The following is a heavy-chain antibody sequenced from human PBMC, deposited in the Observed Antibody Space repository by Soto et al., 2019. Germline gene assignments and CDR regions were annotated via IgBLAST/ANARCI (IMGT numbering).Heavy chain of an antibody. CDR2: ISAYNGNT. J-gene: IGHJ4*02. CDR3: ARAYYYDSSGYLRY. Sequence: VASVKVSCKASGYTFTSYGISWVRQAPGQGLEWMGWISAYNGNTNYAQKLQGRVTMTTDTSTSTAYMELRSLRSDDAAVYYCARAYYYDSSGYLRYWGQGTLLTV. CDR1: GYTFTSYG. D-gene: IGHD3-22*01. V-gene: IGHV1-18*04.